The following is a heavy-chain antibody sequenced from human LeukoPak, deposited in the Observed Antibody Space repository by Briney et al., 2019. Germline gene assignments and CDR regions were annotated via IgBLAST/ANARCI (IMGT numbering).Heavy chain of an antibody. D-gene: IGHD2-8*01. CDR3: ARTLAADCTNGVCPNRYYYYYYYMDV. J-gene: IGHJ6*03. CDR2: ICSGGST. V-gene: IGHV3-53*01. Sequence: GGSLRLSCAASGFTVSSNYMSWVRQAPGKGLEWVSVICSGGSTYSADSVKGRFTISRDNSENTLFLQMNSLRAEDTAVYYCARTLAADCTNGVCPNRYYYYYYYMDVWGKGTKVTVSS. CDR1: GFTVSSNY.